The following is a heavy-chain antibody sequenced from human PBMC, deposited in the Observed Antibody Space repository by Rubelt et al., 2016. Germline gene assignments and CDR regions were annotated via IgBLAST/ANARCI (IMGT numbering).Heavy chain of an antibody. D-gene: IGHD3-16*01. J-gene: IGHJ4*02. CDR2: INSDGSST. CDR3: ARPGGGY. V-gene: IGHV3-74*01. Sequence: EEQLVESGGGLVQPGGSLRLSCAASGFAFRIYWMHWVRQAPGEGLVWVSRINSDGSSTNYADSVKGRFTIPRDSAKNTLNLQMNSLRAEDTAVYYCARPGGGYWGQGTLVTVSS. CDR1: GFAFRIYW.